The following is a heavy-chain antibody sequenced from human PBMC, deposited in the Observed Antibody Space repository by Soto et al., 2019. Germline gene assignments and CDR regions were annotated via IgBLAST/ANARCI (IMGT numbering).Heavy chain of an antibody. D-gene: IGHD3-22*01. Sequence: ASVKVSCKASGYTFTSYYMHWVRQAPGQGLEWMGIINPSGGSTSYAQKFQGRVTMTRDTSTSTVYMELSSLRSEDTAVYYCARDPDYYASSGSLTRFDPWGQGTLVTVSS. J-gene: IGHJ5*02. V-gene: IGHV1-46*01. CDR2: INPSGGST. CDR3: ARDPDYYASSGSLTRFDP. CDR1: GYTFTSYY.